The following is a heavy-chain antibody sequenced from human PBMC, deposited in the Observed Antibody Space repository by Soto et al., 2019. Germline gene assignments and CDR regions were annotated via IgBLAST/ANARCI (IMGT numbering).Heavy chain of an antibody. CDR1: GGSVSSGSYY. D-gene: IGHD3-10*01. V-gene: IGHV4-61*01. CDR2: IYYSGST. CDR3: ARGALTMVREAQFDD. Sequence: PSETLSLTCTVSGGSVSSGSYYWSWIRQPPGKGLEWIGYIYYSGSTNYNPSLKSRVTISVDTSKNQFSLKLSSVTAADTAVYYCARGALTMVREAQFDDWGQGTLVTVSS. J-gene: IGHJ4*02.